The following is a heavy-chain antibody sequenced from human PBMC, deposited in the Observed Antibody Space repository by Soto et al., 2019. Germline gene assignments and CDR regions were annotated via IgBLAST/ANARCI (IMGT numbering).Heavy chain of an antibody. V-gene: IGHV4-31*03. CDR3: ASWPQLEPRFDY. Sequence: QVQLQASGPGLVKPSQTLSLTCTVSGGSISSGGYYWSWISQHPGKGLEWMGYIYYSGSTYYNLSLKSRVTISVDTSKNQFSLTLSSVPAADTAVYYCASWPQLEPRFDYWGQGTLVTVSS. CDR2: IYYSGST. J-gene: IGHJ4*02. CDR1: GGSISSGGYY. D-gene: IGHD1-1*01.